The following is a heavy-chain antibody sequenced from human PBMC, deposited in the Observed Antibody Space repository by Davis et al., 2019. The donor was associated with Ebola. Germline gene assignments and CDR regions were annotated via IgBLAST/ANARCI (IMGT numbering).Heavy chain of an antibody. V-gene: IGHV4-39*01. CDR1: GFTFSSYW. CDR2: IYYTGST. CDR3: ASYFGSGSFYNS. J-gene: IGHJ4*02. D-gene: IGHD3-10*01. Sequence: GSLRLSCAASGFTFSSYWMSWVRQPPGKGLEWIGSIYYTGSTYYNPSLKSRLIMSVDTSKNHFSLRLSSVTAADTAVYYCASYFGSGSFYNSWGQGTLVTVSS.